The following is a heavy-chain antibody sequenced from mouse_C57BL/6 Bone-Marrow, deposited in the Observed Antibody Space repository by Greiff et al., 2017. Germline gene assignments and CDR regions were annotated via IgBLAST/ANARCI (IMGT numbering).Heavy chain of an antibody. D-gene: IGHD2-5*01. CDR3: ARLDYSNYFDY. V-gene: IGHV1-81*01. Sequence: VQLQQSGAELARPGASVKLSCKASGYTFTSYGISWVKQRTGQGLEWIGEIYPRSGNTYYNEKFKGKATLPADKSSSTAYMELRSLTSEDSAVYFCARLDYSNYFDYWGQGTTLTVSS. CDR2: IYPRSGNT. CDR1: GYTFTSYG. J-gene: IGHJ2*01.